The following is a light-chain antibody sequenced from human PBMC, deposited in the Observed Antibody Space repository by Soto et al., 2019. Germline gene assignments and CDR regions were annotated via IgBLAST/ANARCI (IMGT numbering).Light chain of an antibody. V-gene: IGKV3-15*01. J-gene: IGKJ1*01. CDR1: QSISNN. CDR2: AAS. CDR3: QQYNNWPPTWT. Sequence: EIVMSQSPATLSVSPGDRATLSCRASQSISNNLAWYQQKPGQAPRLLIYAASTRATNIPARFSGSGSGTEFTLTISSLQSEDFAVYYWQQYNNWPPTWTFGQGTKVEVK.